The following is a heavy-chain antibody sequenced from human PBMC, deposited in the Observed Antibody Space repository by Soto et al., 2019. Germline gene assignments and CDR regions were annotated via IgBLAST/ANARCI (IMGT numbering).Heavy chain of an antibody. D-gene: IGHD6-13*01. Sequence: GASVKVSCKASGYTFTSYDINWVRQATGQGLEWMGWMNPNSGNTGYAQKFQGRVTMTRNTSISTAYMELSSLRSEDTAAYYCASRGTAAGTQGYYYYGMDVWGQGTTVTVSS. CDR1: GYTFTSYD. CDR2: MNPNSGNT. J-gene: IGHJ6*02. V-gene: IGHV1-8*01. CDR3: ASRGTAAGTQGYYYYGMDV.